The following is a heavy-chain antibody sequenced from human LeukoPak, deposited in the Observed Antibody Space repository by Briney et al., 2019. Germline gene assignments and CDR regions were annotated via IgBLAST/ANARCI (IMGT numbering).Heavy chain of an antibody. V-gene: IGHV4-59*01. Sequence: SETLSLTCTVSGGSISSYYWSWIRQPPGKGLEWIGYIYCSGSTNYNPSLKSRVTISVDTSKNQFSLKLSSVTAADTAVYYCASSAAYSIYYYYYMDVWGKGTTVTVSS. CDR2: IYCSGST. CDR3: ASSAAYSIYYYYYMDV. CDR1: GGSISSYY. D-gene: IGHD6-13*01. J-gene: IGHJ6*03.